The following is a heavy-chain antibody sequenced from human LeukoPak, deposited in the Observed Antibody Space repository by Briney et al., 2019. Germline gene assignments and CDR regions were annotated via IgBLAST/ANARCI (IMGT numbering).Heavy chain of an antibody. D-gene: IGHD6-6*01. J-gene: IGHJ5*02. Sequence: SGPTLVKPSETLSLTCTVSGGSVSSGTYYWSWIRQPPGKGLEWIGHIYYTGNTHYVPSLKSRVTMPVDTPKNQFSLKLTSVTAADTAVYYCARGKFDSSSSFWFDPWGQGTLVTVSS. CDR3: ARGKFDSSSSFWFDP. CDR2: IYYTGNT. CDR1: GGSVSSGTYY. V-gene: IGHV4-61*01.